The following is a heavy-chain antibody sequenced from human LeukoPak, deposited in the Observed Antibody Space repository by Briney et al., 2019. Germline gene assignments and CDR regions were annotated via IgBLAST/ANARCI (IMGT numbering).Heavy chain of an antibody. CDR1: GYTFTGYY. Sequence: ASVKVSCKASGYTFTGYYMHWVRQAPGQGLEWMGWINPNSGGTNYAQKFQGWVTMTRDTSISTAYVELSRLRSDDTAVYYCARQGYSSGYSFDIWGQGTMVTVSS. CDR2: INPNSGGT. J-gene: IGHJ3*02. CDR3: ARQGYSSGYSFDI. V-gene: IGHV1-2*04. D-gene: IGHD6-19*01.